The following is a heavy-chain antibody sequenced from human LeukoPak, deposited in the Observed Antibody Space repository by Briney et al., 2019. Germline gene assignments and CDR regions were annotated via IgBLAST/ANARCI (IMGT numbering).Heavy chain of an antibody. J-gene: IGHJ4*02. CDR3: ARANYDYVWGSYRIPSPFDY. D-gene: IGHD3-16*02. CDR1: GFTFSSYS. V-gene: IGHV3-48*02. Sequence: GGSLRLSCAASGFTFSSYSMNWVRQAPGKGLEWLSYISSRSTNIYYADSVEGRFTISGDNAKNSLYLQMKSLRDEDTAVYYCARANYDYVWGSYRIPSPFDYWGQGTLVTVSS. CDR2: ISSRSTNI.